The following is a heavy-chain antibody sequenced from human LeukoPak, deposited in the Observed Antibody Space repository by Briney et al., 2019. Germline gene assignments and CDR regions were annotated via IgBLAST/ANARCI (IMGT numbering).Heavy chain of an antibody. CDR3: AKAISGSNAVADY. CDR1: GFTFSSYA. V-gene: IGHV3-23*01. D-gene: IGHD1-26*01. CDR2: ISGSGDNT. J-gene: IGHJ4*02. Sequence: PGGSLRLSCAASGFTFSSYAMTCVRQAPGKGLEWVSSISGSGDNTYYADSVKGRFTISRDNSKNTLYLQMNSLRAEDTAVYYCAKAISGSNAVADYWGQGTLVTVSS.